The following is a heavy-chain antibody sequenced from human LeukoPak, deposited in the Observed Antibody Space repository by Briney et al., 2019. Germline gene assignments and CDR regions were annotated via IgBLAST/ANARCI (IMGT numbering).Heavy chain of an antibody. CDR1: GFTVSSNY. Sequence: GSLRLSCAASGFTVSSNYMSWVRQAPGKGLEWVSVIYSGGSTYYADSVKGRFTISRDNSKNTLYLQMNSLRAEDTAVYYCARGLAYSSGWYDFDYWGQGTLVTVSS. V-gene: IGHV3-66*01. CDR2: IYSGGST. J-gene: IGHJ4*02. D-gene: IGHD6-19*01. CDR3: ARGLAYSSGWYDFDY.